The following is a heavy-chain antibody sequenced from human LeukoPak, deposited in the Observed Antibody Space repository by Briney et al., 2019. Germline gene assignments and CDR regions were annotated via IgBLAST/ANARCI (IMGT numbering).Heavy chain of an antibody. CDR3: ARGLSGSCYDY. Sequence: GGSLRLSCAPSGFTFSDYYMSWIRQAPGKGLEWVSYISSSSSYTNYADSVKGRFTISRDNAKNSLYLQMNSLRAEDTAVYYCARGLSGSCYDYWGQGTLVTVSS. V-gene: IGHV3-11*06. D-gene: IGHD2-15*01. CDR1: GFTFSDYY. J-gene: IGHJ4*02. CDR2: ISSSSSYT.